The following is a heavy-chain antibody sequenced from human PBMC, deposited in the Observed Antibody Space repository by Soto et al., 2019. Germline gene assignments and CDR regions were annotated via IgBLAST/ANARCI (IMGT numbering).Heavy chain of an antibody. V-gene: IGHV1-18*01. CDR1: GYTFTGYG. J-gene: IGHJ4*02. CDR3: ARDIDLYDSSGYSDY. Sequence: GASVKVSCKASGYTFTGYGISWVRQAPGQGLEWMGWISAYNGNTNYAQKLQGRVTMTTDTSTSTAYMELRSLRSDDTAVYYCARDIDLYDSSGYSDYWGQGTLVTVSS. CDR2: ISAYNGNT. D-gene: IGHD3-22*01.